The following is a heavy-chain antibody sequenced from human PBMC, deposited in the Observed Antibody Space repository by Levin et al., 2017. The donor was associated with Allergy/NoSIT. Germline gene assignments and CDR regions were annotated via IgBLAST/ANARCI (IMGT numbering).Heavy chain of an antibody. CDR3: ARVVVGRDYYDSSGFHFDY. CDR1: GFSFSTYW. J-gene: IGHJ4*02. D-gene: IGHD3-22*01. Sequence: QTGGSLRLSCAASGFSFSTYWMHWVRQAPGKGLVWVSRISTDGSSTSYADSVKGRFTISRDNAKNTLYLQMNSLRAEDTAVYYCARVVVGRDYYDSSGFHFDYWGQGTLVTVSS. CDR2: ISTDGSST. V-gene: IGHV3-74*01.